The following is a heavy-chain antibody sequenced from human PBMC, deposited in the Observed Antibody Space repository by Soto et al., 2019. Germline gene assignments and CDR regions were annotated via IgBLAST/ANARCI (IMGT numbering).Heavy chain of an antibody. CDR3: ASWRSYSGSYCFDY. CDR1: GYTFTGYG. D-gene: IGHD1-26*01. J-gene: IGHJ4*02. V-gene: IGHV1-69*06. CDR2: VIPMYDSV. Sequence: QVQLVQSGVEVKKPGASVNVSCKASGYTFTGYGISWVRQAPGRGLEWMGQVIPMYDSVNYAESFQGRVTITADKSTNIAYMELSSLRSEDTALYFCASWRSYSGSYCFDYWGQGTLVIVSS.